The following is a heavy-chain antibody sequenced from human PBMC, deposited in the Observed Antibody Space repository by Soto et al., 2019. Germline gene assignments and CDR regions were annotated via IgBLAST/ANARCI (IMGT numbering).Heavy chain of an antibody. V-gene: IGHV1-69*13. D-gene: IGHD2-8*01. Sequence: SVKVSCKASGGTFSSYAISWVRQAPGQGLEWMGGIIPIFGTANYAQKFQGRVTITADESTSTAYMELSSLRSEDTAVYYCARDLNGPQTLDYWGQGTLVTVSS. J-gene: IGHJ4*02. CDR3: ARDLNGPQTLDY. CDR1: GGTFSSYA. CDR2: IIPIFGTA.